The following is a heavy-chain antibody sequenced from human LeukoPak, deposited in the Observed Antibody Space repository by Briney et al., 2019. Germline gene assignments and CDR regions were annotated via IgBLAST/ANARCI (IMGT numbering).Heavy chain of an antibody. CDR3: ARDHYYDSSGHQKYGFDY. CDR1: GYTFTSYG. V-gene: IGHV1-18*01. D-gene: IGHD3-22*01. J-gene: IGHJ4*02. Sequence: ASVKVSCKASGYTFTSYGMRWVRQAPGQGLEWMGWISAYNGNTNYAQKLQGRVTMTTDTSTSTAYMELRSLRSDDTAVYYCARDHYYDSSGHQKYGFDYWGQGTLVTVSS. CDR2: ISAYNGNT.